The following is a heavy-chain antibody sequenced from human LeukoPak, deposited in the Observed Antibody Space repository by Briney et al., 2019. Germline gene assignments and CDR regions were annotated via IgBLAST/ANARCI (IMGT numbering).Heavy chain of an antibody. J-gene: IGHJ6*02. CDR3: ARHGEPTFGVVNYGMDV. CDR1: GGSISSSSYY. V-gene: IGHV4-39*01. Sequence: PSETLSLTCTVSGGSISSSSYYWGWIRQPPGKGLEWIGSIYYSGSTYYNPSLKSRVTISVDTSKNQFSLKLSSVTAADTAVYYCARHGEPTFGVVNYGMDVWGQGTTVTVSS. CDR2: IYYSGST. D-gene: IGHD3-3*01.